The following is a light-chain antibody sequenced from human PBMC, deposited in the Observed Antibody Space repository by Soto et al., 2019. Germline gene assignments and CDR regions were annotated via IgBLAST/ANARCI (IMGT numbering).Light chain of an antibody. CDR3: SSYAGYNNLM. J-gene: IGLJ3*02. V-gene: IGLV2-8*01. Sequence: QSALTQPPSASGSPGQSVTISCTGTSSDVGGYNYVSWYQQHPGKAPKLIIYEVTKRPSGVPDRFSGSKSGNTASLTVSGLQAEDEADYYCSSYAGYNNLMFGGGTKLTVL. CDR2: EVT. CDR1: SSDVGGYNY.